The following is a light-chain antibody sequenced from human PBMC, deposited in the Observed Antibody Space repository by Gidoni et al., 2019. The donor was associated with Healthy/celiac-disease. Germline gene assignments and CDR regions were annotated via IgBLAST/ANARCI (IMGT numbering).Light chain of an antibody. V-gene: IGKV3-11*01. CDR1: PSVSSY. Sequence: EIVLTQSPATLSLSPGERANLSCRASPSVSSYLAWYQQKPGQAPRLLIYDASNRSTGIPAMFSGSGSGTDFTLTISSLEPEDFAVYYGQQRSNWPPITFGQGTRLEIK. CDR2: DAS. J-gene: IGKJ5*01. CDR3: QQRSNWPPIT.